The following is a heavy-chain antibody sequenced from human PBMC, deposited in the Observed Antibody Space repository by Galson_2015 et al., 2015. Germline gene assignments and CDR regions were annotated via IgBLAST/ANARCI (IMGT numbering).Heavy chain of an antibody. Sequence: PALVKPTQTLTLTCTFSGFSLSTSGVGVGWIRQPPGKALEWLALIYWDDDKRYSPSLKSRLTITKDTSKNQVVLTMTNMDPVDTATYYCAHSPDFWSGPTMGYWGQGTLVTVSS. V-gene: IGHV2-5*02. CDR2: IYWDDDK. D-gene: IGHD3-3*01. J-gene: IGHJ4*02. CDR3: AHSPDFWSGPTMGY. CDR1: GFSLSTSGVG.